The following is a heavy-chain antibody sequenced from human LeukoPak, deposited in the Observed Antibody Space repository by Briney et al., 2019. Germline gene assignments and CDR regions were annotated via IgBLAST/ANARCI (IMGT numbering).Heavy chain of an antibody. D-gene: IGHD5-12*01. J-gene: IGHJ3*02. CDR2: INHSGST. V-gene: IGHV4-34*01. Sequence: SETLSLTCAVYGGSFSGYYWSWIRQPPGKGLEWIGEINHSGSTNYNPSLKSRVTISVDTSKNQFSLKLSSVTAADTAVYYCARDQPWGYSGYDWRNAFDIWGQGTMVTVSS. CDR3: ARDQPWGYSGYDWRNAFDI. CDR1: GGSFSGYY.